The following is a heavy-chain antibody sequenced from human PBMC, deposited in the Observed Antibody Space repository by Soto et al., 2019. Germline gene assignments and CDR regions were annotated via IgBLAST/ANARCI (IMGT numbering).Heavy chain of an antibody. CDR3: ARGGPYSSSWYSFLVGFFDY. Sequence: GGSLRLSCAASGFTFSSYSMNWARQAPGKGLEWVSSISSSSSYIYYADSVKGRFTISRDNAKNSLYLQMNSLRAEDTAVYYCARGGPYSSSWYSFLVGFFDYWGQGTLVTVSS. CDR2: ISSSSSYI. J-gene: IGHJ4*02. CDR1: GFTFSSYS. D-gene: IGHD6-13*01. V-gene: IGHV3-21*01.